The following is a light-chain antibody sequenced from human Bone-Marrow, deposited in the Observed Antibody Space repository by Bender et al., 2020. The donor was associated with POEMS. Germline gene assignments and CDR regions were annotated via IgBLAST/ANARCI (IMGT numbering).Light chain of an antibody. J-gene: IGLJ2*01. Sequence: QSALTQPASVSGSPGQSITISCTGTNNDVGGYDYVSWFQQHPGKAPKLLIYDVDNRPSGVPDRFSGSKSGSTASLTVSGLQAEDEADYYCSSFAGMNKFGVFGGGTKLTVL. CDR2: DVD. V-gene: IGLV2-8*01. CDR3: SSFAGMNKFGV. CDR1: NNDVGGYDY.